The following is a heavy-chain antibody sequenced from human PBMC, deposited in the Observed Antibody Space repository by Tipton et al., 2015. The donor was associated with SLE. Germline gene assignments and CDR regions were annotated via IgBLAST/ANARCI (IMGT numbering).Heavy chain of an antibody. CDR2: INHSGST. CDR3: ARHTGSYYDFWSGYSLGAFDI. J-gene: IGHJ3*02. CDR1: GGSFSGYY. Sequence: LRLSCAVYGGSFSGYYWSWIRQPPGKGLEWIGEINHSGSTNYNPSLKSRVTISVDTSKNQFSLKLSSVTAADTAVYYCARHTGSYYDFWSGYSLGAFDIWGQGTMVTVSS. V-gene: IGHV4-34*01. D-gene: IGHD3-3*01.